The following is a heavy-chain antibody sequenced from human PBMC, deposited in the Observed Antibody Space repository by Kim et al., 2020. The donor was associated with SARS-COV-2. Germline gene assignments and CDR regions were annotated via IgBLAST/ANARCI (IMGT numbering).Heavy chain of an antibody. CDR2: INVVNGRT. J-gene: IGHJ4*02. CDR3: VRRTLYHFDY. CDR1: GYTFTNYA. V-gene: IGHV1-3*01. Sequence: ASVKVSCKASGYTFTNYAMHWVRQAPGQRLEWMGWINVVNGRTDFSQKFQGRVTITRDTSASTAYMELSSLRSEDTAVYYCVRRTLYHFDYWGQGTLVTVSS.